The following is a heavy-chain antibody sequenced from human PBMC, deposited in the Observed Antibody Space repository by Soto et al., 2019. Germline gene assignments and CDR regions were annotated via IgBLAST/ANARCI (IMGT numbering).Heavy chain of an antibody. Sequence: PGGSLRLWGAASGLTFSTYVMTWVSQSPGKRLELVANIKPSGSEQNYVGSVKGRFAISRDNAKHSLLLQMNRLRAEDTAVYYCSSVRGSPGYYGLDVGGQGSTVTVSS. D-gene: IGHD5-12*01. J-gene: IGHJ6*02. CDR2: IKPSGSEQ. V-gene: IGHV3-7*03. CDR1: GLTFSTYV. CDR3: SSVRGSPGYYGLDV.